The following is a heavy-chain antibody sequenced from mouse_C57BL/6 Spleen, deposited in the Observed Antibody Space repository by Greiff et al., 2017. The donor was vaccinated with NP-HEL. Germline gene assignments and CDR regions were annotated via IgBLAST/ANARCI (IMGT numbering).Heavy chain of an antibody. D-gene: IGHD2-12*01. CDR3: ALYDGRFYYFDY. V-gene: IGHV14-2*01. CDR2: IDPEDGET. Sequence: EVQLVESGAELVKPGASVKLSCTASGFNIKDYYMHWVKQRTEQGLEWIGRIDPEDGETKYAPKFQGKATITADTSSNKAYLQLSSLTSEDTAVYYCALYDGRFYYFDYWGQGTTLTVSS. CDR1: GFNIKDYY. J-gene: IGHJ2*01.